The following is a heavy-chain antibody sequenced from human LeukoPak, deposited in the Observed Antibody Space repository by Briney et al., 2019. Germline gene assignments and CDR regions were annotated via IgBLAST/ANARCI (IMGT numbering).Heavy chain of an antibody. V-gene: IGHV1-69*04. CDR3: ARVSGYSYGYYFDY. CDR2: IIPILGIA. CDR1: GGTFISYA. J-gene: IGHJ4*02. Sequence: ASVKVSCKASGGTFISYAISWVRQAPGQGLEWMGRIIPILGIANYAQKFQGRVTITADKSTSTAYMELSSLRSEDTAVYYCARVSGYSYGYYFDYWGQGTLVTVSS. D-gene: IGHD5-18*01.